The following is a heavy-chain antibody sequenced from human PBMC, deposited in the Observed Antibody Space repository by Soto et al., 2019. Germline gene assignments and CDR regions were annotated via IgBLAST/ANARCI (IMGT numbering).Heavy chain of an antibody. CDR3: AHSTALEALNDDFDI. CDR1: GFSLSTGGVG. J-gene: IGHJ3*02. D-gene: IGHD3-16*02. Sequence: SGPTLAKPTQTLTLTCTFSGFSLSTGGVGVGWIRQPPGKALERLALIYWDDDKPYSPSLKSRLTITNVTSKNQEVLTMTDMDPVDTATYYCAHSTALEALNDDFDIWGQGTMVTVSS. V-gene: IGHV2-5*02. CDR2: IYWDDDK.